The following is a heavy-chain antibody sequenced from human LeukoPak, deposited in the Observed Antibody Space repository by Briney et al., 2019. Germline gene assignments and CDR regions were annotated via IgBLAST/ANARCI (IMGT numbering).Heavy chain of an antibody. V-gene: IGHV1-8*03. CDR3: ARSSYYDFWSGYYVY. D-gene: IGHD3-3*01. CDR1: GYTFTSYD. J-gene: IGHJ4*02. CDR2: MNPNSGNT. Sequence: ASVKVSCKASGYTFTSYDINWVRQATGQGLEWMGWMNPNSGNTGYAQKFRGRVTITRNTSISTAYMELSSLRSEDTAVYYCARSSYYDFWSGYYVYWGQGTLVTVSS.